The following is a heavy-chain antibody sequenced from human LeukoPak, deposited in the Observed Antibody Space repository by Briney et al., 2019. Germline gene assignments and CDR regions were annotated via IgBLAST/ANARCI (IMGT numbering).Heavy chain of an antibody. CDR2: ISYDGSNK. CDR3: ARGAPIAAAGTHWVGAFDI. V-gene: IGHV3-30*04. J-gene: IGHJ3*02. Sequence: GGSLRLSCAASGFTFSSYAMHWVRQAPGKGLEWVAVISYDGSNKYYADSVKGRFTISRDNSKNTLYLQMNSLRAEDTAVYYCARGAPIAAAGTHWVGAFDIWGQGTMVTVSS. CDR1: GFTFSSYA. D-gene: IGHD6-13*01.